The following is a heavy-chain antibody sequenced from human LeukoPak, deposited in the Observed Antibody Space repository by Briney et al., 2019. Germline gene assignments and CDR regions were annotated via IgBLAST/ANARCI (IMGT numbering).Heavy chain of an antibody. CDR1: GYTFTSYG. CDR3: ARAVDSSGYYPHNWFDP. J-gene: IGHJ5*02. CDR2: ISAYNGNT. V-gene: IGHV1-18*01. D-gene: IGHD3-22*01. Sequence: ASVKVSCKASGYTFTSYGISWVRQAPGQGLEWMGWISAYNGNTNYAQKLQGRVTMTTDTSTSTAYMELRSLRSDDTAVYYCARAVDSSGYYPHNWFDPWGQGTLVTVSP.